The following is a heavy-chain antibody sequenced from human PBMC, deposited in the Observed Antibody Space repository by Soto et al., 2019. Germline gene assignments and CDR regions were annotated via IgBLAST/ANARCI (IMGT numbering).Heavy chain of an antibody. CDR3: ARNRDGYNPYCFDY. V-gene: IGHV4-59*01. CDR1: GGSISSYY. Sequence: SETLSLTCTVSGGSISSYYWTWIRQPPGKGLEWIGYIYYSGSPNYNPSLKSRVTISVDTSKNQFSLKLSSVTAADTAVYYCARNRDGYNPYCFDYWGQGTLVT. CDR2: IYYSGSP. J-gene: IGHJ4*02. D-gene: IGHD5-12*01.